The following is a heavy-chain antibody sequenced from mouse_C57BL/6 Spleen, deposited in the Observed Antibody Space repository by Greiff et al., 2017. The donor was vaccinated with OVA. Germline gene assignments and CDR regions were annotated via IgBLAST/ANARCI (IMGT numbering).Heavy chain of an antibody. D-gene: IGHD2-4*01. CDR1: GFTFSDYG. V-gene: IGHV5-17*01. CDR2: ISSGSSTI. J-gene: IGHJ4*01. CDR3: ARGGLRRGIYAMDY. Sequence: EVMLVESGGGLVKPGGSLKLSCAASGFTFSDYGMHWVRQAPEKGLEWVAYISSGSSTIYYADTVKGRFTIYRDNAKNNLFLQMTSLRSEDTAMYYCARGGLRRGIYAMDYWGQGTSVTVSS.